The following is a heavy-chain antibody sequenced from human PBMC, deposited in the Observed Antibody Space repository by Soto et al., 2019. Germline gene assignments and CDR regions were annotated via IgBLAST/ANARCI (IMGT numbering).Heavy chain of an antibody. V-gene: IGHV4-59*01. CDR3: ARGGYQLLTPLDY. Sequence: PSETLSLTCTVSGGSISSYYWSWIRQPPGRGLEWIGYIYYSVSTNYNPSLKSRVTISVDTSKNQFSLKLSSVTAADTAVYYCARGGYQLLTPLDYWGQGTLVTVSS. D-gene: IGHD2-2*01. CDR1: GGSISSYY. J-gene: IGHJ4*02. CDR2: IYYSVST.